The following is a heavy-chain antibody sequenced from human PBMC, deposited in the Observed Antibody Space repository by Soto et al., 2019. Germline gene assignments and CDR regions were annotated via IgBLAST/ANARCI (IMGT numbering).Heavy chain of an antibody. Sequence: SETLSLTCAVYGVSFSGYYWSWIRQPPGKGLEWIGEINHSGSTNYNPSLKSRVTISVDTSKNQFSLKLSSVTAADTAVYYCARVLLGCSGGSCYSGYYYYMDVWGKGTTVTVSS. V-gene: IGHV4-34*01. CDR1: GVSFSGYY. CDR3: ARVLLGCSGGSCYSGYYYYMDV. CDR2: INHSGST. D-gene: IGHD2-15*01. J-gene: IGHJ6*03.